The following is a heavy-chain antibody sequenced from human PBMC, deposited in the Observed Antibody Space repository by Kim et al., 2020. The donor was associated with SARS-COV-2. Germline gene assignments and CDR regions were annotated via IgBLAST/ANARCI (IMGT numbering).Heavy chain of an antibody. CDR2: IYYSGST. CDR1: GGSISSYY. V-gene: IGHV4-59*08. Sequence: SETLSLTCTVSGGSISSYYWSWIRQPPGKGLEWIGYIYYSGSTNYNPSLKSRVTISVDTSKNQFSLKLGSATAADTAVYYCARHIVYYYDSSGYAFDYWGQGTLVTVSS. D-gene: IGHD3-22*01. CDR3: ARHIVYYYDSSGYAFDY. J-gene: IGHJ4*02.